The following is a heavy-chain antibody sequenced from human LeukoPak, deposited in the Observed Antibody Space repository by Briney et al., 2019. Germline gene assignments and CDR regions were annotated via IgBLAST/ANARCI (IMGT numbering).Heavy chain of an antibody. CDR2: ISGCGAST. CDR1: GFTFSSYA. Sequence: GGSLRLSCAASGFTFSSYAMSWVRQAPGKGLEWVSTISGCGASTYYADSVKGRFAISRDNSKNTLYLQMNSLRAEDTAVYYCAKQPGSVVDSSGSLSRHWGQGTLVTVSS. V-gene: IGHV3-23*01. J-gene: IGHJ4*02. CDR3: AKQPGSVVDSSGSLSRH. D-gene: IGHD3-22*01.